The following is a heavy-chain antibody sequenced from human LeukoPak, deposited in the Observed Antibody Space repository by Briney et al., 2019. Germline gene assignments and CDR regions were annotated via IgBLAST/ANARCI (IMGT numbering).Heavy chain of an antibody. CDR1: GXTFSXYX. V-gene: IGHV3-21*01. J-gene: IGHJ4*02. CDR3: ARDALLWFGESYDY. Sequence: GXXLXLSCXASGXTFSXYXXNWVRQAPGKGLEWXSSISSSSSYIYYADSVKGRFNISRDNAKNSLYLQMNSLRAEDTAVYYCARDALLWFGESYDYWGQGTLVTVSS. CDR2: ISSSSSYI. D-gene: IGHD3-10*01.